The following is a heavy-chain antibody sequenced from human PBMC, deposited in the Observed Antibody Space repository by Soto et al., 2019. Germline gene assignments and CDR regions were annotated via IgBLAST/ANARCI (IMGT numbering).Heavy chain of an antibody. Sequence: EVQLLESGGGLVQPGGSLRLSCAASGFTFSSYAMSWVRQAPGKGLEWVSAISGSGGSTYYADSVKGRFTISRDNSKNTLYLQMNRLRAEDTAVYYCAKCVAYYYYYGMDVWGQGTTVTVSS. CDR1: GFTFSSYA. CDR3: AKCVAYYYYYGMDV. CDR2: ISGSGGST. J-gene: IGHJ6*02. D-gene: IGHD5-12*01. V-gene: IGHV3-23*01.